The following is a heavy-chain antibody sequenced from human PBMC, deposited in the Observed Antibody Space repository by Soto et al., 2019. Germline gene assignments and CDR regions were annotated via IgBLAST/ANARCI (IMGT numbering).Heavy chain of an antibody. V-gene: IGHV3-48*01. CDR2: ISSSSSTI. D-gene: IGHD3-10*01. CDR3: ARDTMVRGVMVLSDAFDI. Sequence: PGGSLRLSCAASGFTFSSYSMNWVRQAPGKGLEWVSYISSSSSTIYYADSVKGRFTISRDNAKNSLYLQMNSLRAEDTAVYYCARDTMVRGVMVLSDAFDIWGQGTMVTVSS. CDR1: GFTFSSYS. J-gene: IGHJ3*02.